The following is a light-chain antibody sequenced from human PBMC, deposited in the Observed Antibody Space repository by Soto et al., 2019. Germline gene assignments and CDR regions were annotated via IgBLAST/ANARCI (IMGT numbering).Light chain of an antibody. J-gene: IGKJ1*01. CDR3: QQRSNWPWT. CDR2: DAS. V-gene: IGKV3-11*01. CDR1: QSVSTY. Sequence: EIVLTQSPATLSLSPGERATLSCRASQSVSTYLAWYQQKPGQAPRLLIYDASNKATGIPARFSGSGSGTDFTLTISSLEPEDVAVYYCQQRSNWPWTFGQGTQVEIK.